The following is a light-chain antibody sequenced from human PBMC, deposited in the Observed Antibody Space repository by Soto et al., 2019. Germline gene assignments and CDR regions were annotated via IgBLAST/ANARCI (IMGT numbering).Light chain of an antibody. CDR2: EVS. J-gene: IGLJ1*01. V-gene: IGLV2-8*01. CDR3: SSYGVSNNV. Sequence: QSALTQPPSASGSPGQSVTISCTGTSSDVGSYNYASWYQQPPGKAPKLMIYEVSKRPSGVPDRFSGSKSGNTASLTVSGLQAEDEADYYCSSYGVSNNVFGTGTKLTVL. CDR1: SSDVGSYNY.